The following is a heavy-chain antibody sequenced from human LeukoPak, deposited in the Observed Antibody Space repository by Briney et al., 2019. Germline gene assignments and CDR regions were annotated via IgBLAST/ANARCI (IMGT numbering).Heavy chain of an antibody. Sequence: ASVKVSCKASGYTFTGYYMHWVRQAPGQGLEWMGWINPNSGGTNYAQKFHGRVTMTRDTSISTAYMELSRLRSDDTAVYYCARDPRGFWSGYSDPHFDYWGQGTLVTVSS. CDR2: INPNSGGT. CDR3: ARDPRGFWSGYSDPHFDY. J-gene: IGHJ4*02. D-gene: IGHD3-3*01. CDR1: GYTFTGYY. V-gene: IGHV1-2*02.